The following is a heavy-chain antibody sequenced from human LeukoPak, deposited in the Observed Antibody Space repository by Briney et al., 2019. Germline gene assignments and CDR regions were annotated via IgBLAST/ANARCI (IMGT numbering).Heavy chain of an antibody. V-gene: IGHV3-7*01. CDR3: ARQGGYSSSWADY. CDR1: GFTFSSYW. D-gene: IGHD6-13*01. J-gene: IGHJ4*02. CDR2: IKQDGSEK. Sequence: GGSLRLSCAASGFTFSSYWMSCVRQAPGRGLEWVANIKQDGSEKYVDSVKGRFTISRDNAKNSLYLQMNSLRAEDTAVYYCARQGGYSSSWADYWGQGTLVTVSS.